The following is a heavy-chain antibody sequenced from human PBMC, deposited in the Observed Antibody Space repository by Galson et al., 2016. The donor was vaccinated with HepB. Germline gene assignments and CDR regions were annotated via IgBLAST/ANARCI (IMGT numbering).Heavy chain of an antibody. CDR1: GYSFTTYY. D-gene: IGHD3-3*01. V-gene: IGHV1-46*03. CDR2: VNPSGGRP. CDR3: ARPHWGGYYFEY. J-gene: IGHJ4*02. Sequence: SVKVSCKASGYSFTTYYMHWVRQAPGQGLEWRGVVNPSGGRPSFAQKFQGRATMTSDTSTTTVYMELSSLRSEDTAVYFCARPHWGGYYFEYWGQGSLVTVSS.